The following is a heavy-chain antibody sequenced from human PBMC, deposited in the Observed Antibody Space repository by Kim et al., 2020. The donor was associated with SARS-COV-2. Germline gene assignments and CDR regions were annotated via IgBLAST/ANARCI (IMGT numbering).Heavy chain of an antibody. Sequence: ASVKVSCKVSGYTLTELFMHWVRQAPGKGLEWMGGFDPEDGETIYAQKFQGRVTMTADTSTDTAYMEVSSLGSEDTAVYYCATAHTVYGDYAAYYYYGMDVWGQGTTVTVSS. D-gene: IGHD4-17*01. CDR2: FDPEDGET. CDR3: ATAHTVYGDYAAYYYYGMDV. V-gene: IGHV1-24*01. CDR1: GYTLTELF. J-gene: IGHJ6*02.